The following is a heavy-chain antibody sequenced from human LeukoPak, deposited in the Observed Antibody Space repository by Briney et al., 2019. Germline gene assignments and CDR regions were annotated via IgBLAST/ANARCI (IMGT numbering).Heavy chain of an antibody. CDR3: AKAGSVAYGSRWFDP. J-gene: IGHJ5*02. CDR1: GFTFEDYA. D-gene: IGHD6-19*01. V-gene: IGHV3-9*01. Sequence: GGSLRLSCPASGFTFEDYALHWVRQGPGKGLEWVSGISWNSGSTGYVDSVKGRFTISRGNAKNSLYLQMNSLGAEDTALYYCAKAGSVAYGSRWFDPWGQGTLVTVSS. CDR2: ISWNSGST.